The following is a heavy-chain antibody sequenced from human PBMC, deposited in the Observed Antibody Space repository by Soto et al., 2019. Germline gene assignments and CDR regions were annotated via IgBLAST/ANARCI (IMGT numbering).Heavy chain of an antibody. CDR3: AKDGSRKDDY. V-gene: IGHV3-23*01. J-gene: IGHJ4*02. CDR2: ISDSGAKT. Sequence: GGSLRLSCSASGFSITDYAVSWVRQAQGKGLEWVSSISDSGAKTFYADSVKGRFTISRDTSKNTVYLQLKSLRVEDTALYYCAKDGSRKDDYWGQGTLVTVSS. D-gene: IGHD6-13*01. CDR1: GFSITDYA.